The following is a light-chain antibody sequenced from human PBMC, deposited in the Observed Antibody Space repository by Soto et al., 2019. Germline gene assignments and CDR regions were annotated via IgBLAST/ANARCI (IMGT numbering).Light chain of an antibody. CDR1: ENIDTD. Sequence: EIVMNQSSATLSVSPGATVSLSCMASENIDTDVAWFQLKPGQAPRFLISDASTRATGIPARFSGSGSGTQFTLTISGFQSEDSAVYYCQQYNDWPPLTFGGGTKVDIK. J-gene: IGKJ4*01. CDR3: QQYNDWPPLT. CDR2: DAS. V-gene: IGKV3-15*01.